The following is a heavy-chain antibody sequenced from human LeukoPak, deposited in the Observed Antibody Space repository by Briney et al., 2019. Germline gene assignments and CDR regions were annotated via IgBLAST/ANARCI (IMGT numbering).Heavy chain of an antibody. D-gene: IGHD6-25*01. J-gene: IGHJ4*02. CDR3: AKDRSGYGHPFLFDY. V-gene: IGHV3-23*01. CDR2: ISGSGGST. Sequence: PGGSLRLSCAASGFTFSSYAMSWVRQAPGKGLEWVSAISGSGGSTYYADSVKGRFTISRDNSKNTLYLQMNSLRAEDTAVYYCAKDRSGYGHPFLFDYWGQGTLVTVSS. CDR1: GFTFSSYA.